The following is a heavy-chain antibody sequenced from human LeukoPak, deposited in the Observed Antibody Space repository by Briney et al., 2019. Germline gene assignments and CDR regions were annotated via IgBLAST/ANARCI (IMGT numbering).Heavy chain of an antibody. CDR1: GGSISSGDYY. CDR3: ASSRGGGSAFDI. J-gene: IGHJ3*02. CDR2: IYYSGNT. D-gene: IGHD1-26*01. V-gene: IGHV4-30-4*01. Sequence: SETLSLTCTVSGGSISSGDYYWSWIRQPPGKGLEWIGYIYYSGNTYYNPSLKSRVTISVDTSKNQFSLKLSSVTAADTAVYYCASSRGGGSAFDIWGQGTMVTVSS.